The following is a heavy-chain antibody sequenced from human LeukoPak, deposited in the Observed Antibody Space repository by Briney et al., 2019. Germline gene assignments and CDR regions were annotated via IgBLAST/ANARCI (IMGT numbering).Heavy chain of an antibody. Sequence: PGRSLRLSCIASGFKSDDFALTWVRQAPGKGLEWIGFIRSKAFGGTTQYAASVQGRFTISRDASKSVVYLDMNSLKFEDTAVYYCCSQDYYEGAATEYWGQGTLVSVSS. CDR3: CSQDYYEGAATEY. CDR2: IRSKAFGGTT. D-gene: IGHD3-22*01. CDR1: GFKSDDFA. V-gene: IGHV3-49*04. J-gene: IGHJ4*02.